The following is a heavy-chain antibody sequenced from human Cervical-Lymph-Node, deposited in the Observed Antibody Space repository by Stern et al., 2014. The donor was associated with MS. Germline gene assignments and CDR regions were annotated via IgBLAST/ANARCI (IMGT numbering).Heavy chain of an antibody. CDR2: INGGPGTT. J-gene: IGHJ4*02. CDR3: ARQPDYSDFLDF. D-gene: IGHD4-11*01. Sequence: QDQLVQSGAEVKKPGASMTISCTTSGYNFIDHAIHWVRQAPGQRLEWMGWINGGPGTTKYSQKFQGRVSFTRDKAASAAYMDLSSLSPDDTAVYYCARQPDYSDFLDFWGQGTLVTVSS. V-gene: IGHV1-3*01. CDR1: GYNFIDHA.